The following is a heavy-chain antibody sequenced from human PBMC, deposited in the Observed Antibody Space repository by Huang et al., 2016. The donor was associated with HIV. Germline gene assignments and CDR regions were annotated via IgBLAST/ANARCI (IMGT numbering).Heavy chain of an antibody. Sequence: EVQLVESGGGLVKLGWSLRFSCAASGFTFSSYSMNWVRQAPGKGVDGFSSMSSSSSDIYYADSGKGRYTISRDNAKNSLYLQMNSLRAEDTAVYYCASEIAAASIDYWGQGTLVTVSS. CDR3: ASEIAAASIDY. V-gene: IGHV3-21*01. J-gene: IGHJ4*02. CDR2: MSSSSSDI. CDR1: GFTFSSYS. D-gene: IGHD6-13*01.